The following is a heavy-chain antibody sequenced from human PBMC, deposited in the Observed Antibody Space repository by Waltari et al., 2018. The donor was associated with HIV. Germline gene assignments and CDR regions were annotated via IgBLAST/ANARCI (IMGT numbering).Heavy chain of an antibody. J-gene: IGHJ4*02. Sequence: EVQLVESGGSLMQPGGSLRLTCVASGFTFSDYGMTWVRQSPGKGLEWVSYSSRCGQTIYYADSVKDRFTISRDNAKTSLYLQMNSLRAEDTALYYCSRRHDYGDYSIDYWGQGTLVTVSS. CDR3: SRRHDYGDYSIDY. CDR2: SSRCGQTI. V-gene: IGHV3-48*03. D-gene: IGHD4-17*01. CDR1: GFTFSDYG.